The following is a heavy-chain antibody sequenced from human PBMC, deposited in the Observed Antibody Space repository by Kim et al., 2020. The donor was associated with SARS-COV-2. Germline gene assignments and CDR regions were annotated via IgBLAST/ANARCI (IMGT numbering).Heavy chain of an antibody. Sequence: SQTLSLTCAISGDSVSSNSVTWNWIRQSPSRGLEWLVRTYYRSKWYNNYAISVKSRFTINPDTSKNPFSLQLNSVPPEATAVYYCAIATSGRGSRFDPWGQGTLVTVSS. J-gene: IGHJ5*02. D-gene: IGHD2-15*01. CDR3: AIATSGRGSRFDP. CDR1: GDSVSSNSVT. CDR2: TYYRSKWYN. V-gene: IGHV6-1*01.